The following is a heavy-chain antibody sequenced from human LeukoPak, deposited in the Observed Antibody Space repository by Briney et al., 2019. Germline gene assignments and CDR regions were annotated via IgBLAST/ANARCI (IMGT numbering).Heavy chain of an antibody. CDR2: INHSGST. CDR3: ARYYFAGRHFFDY. J-gene: IGHJ4*02. Sequence: SETLSLTCAVYGGSFSGYYWSWIRQPPGKGLEWIGEINHSGSTNYNPSLKSRVTISVDTSKNQFSLNLRSVTAADTAVYYCARYYFAGRHFFDYWGQGTLVTVSS. V-gene: IGHV4-34*01. CDR1: GGSFSGYY. D-gene: IGHD6-6*01.